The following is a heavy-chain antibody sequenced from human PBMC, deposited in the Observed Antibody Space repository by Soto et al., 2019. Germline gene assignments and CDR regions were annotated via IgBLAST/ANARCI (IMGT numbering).Heavy chain of an antibody. V-gene: IGHV4-31*03. Sequence: QVQLQESGPGLVRPSQTLSLTCTVSNGSIDNTVFFWNWIRQHPGRGLEWIGYISYSGKTFYNPSLQSRVSMSLDTSTNQFSLKLSSVTAADTAVYFCARHLSGDYPNANWFDPWGQGNLVTVSS. CDR2: ISYSGKT. J-gene: IGHJ5*02. D-gene: IGHD4-17*01. CDR3: ARHLSGDYPNANWFDP. CDR1: NGSIDNTVFF.